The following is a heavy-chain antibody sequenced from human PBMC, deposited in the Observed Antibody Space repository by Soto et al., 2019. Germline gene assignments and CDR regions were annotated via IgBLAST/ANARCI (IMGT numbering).Heavy chain of an antibody. J-gene: IGHJ4*02. CDR3: ARGEYYDILTHGYFDY. CDR2: IYYSGSN. V-gene: IGHV4-39*01. Sequence: QLQLQESGPGLVKPSETLSLTCTVSGGSISSSSYYWGWIRQPPGKGLEWIGSIYYSGSNYYNPSLKSRVTISVDTSKNQFSLKLSSVTAADTAVYYCARGEYYDILTHGYFDYWGQGTLVTVSS. D-gene: IGHD3-9*01. CDR1: GGSISSSSYY.